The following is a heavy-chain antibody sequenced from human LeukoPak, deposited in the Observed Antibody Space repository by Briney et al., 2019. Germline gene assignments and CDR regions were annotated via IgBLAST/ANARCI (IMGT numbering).Heavy chain of an antibody. CDR2: IIPIFGTA. J-gene: IGHJ4*02. V-gene: IGHV1-69*05. Sequence: SVKVSCKASGGTFSSYAISWVRQAPGQGLEWMGGIIPIFGTANYAQKFQGRVTITTDESTSTAYMELSSLRSEDTAVYYCARGDYYDSSGYYYAGAYFDYWGQGTLVTVSS. D-gene: IGHD3-22*01. CDR1: GGTFSSYA. CDR3: ARGDYYDSSGYYYAGAYFDY.